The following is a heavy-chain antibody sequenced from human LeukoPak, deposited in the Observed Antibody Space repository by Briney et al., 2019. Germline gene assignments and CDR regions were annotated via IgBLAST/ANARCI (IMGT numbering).Heavy chain of an antibody. CDR1: GGSISSFY. CDR2: IYYTGST. CDR3: ATQAGGYSYGSFDY. D-gene: IGHD5-18*01. V-gene: IGHV4-59*08. J-gene: IGHJ4*02. Sequence: SETLSLTCTVSGGSISSFYWSWIRQPPGKGLEWIGCIYYTGSTNYSPSLKSRVTMSVDTSKNQVSLKLYSVTAADTAVYYCATQAGGYSYGSFDYWGQGTLVTVSS.